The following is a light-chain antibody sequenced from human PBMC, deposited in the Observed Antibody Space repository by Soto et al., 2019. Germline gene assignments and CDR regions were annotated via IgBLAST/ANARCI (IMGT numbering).Light chain of an antibody. CDR1: QSISSW. J-gene: IGKJ1*01. Sequence: DIQMTQSPSTLSASVGDRVTITCRASQSISSWLAWYQQKSGKAPKLLIYKASSLESGVPSRFSGGRSGTEFTLTISSLRPDEFSVYSSKNYNPTPGTFGKGTKVEIK. CDR2: KAS. CDR3: KNYNPTPGT. V-gene: IGKV1-5*03.